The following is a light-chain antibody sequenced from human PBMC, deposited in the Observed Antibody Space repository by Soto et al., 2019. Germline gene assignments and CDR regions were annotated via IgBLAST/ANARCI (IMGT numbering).Light chain of an antibody. J-gene: IGLJ1*01. CDR2: DVD. CDR3: CSNAGRTDV. Sequence: QSSLTQPRSLSVSPGQSVAISCTGTSSDIGGYNYVSWYQQHPGKAPKVMIYDVDKRPSGVPDRFSGSKSGNTASLTISDLQTEDEADYYCCSNAGRTDVFGTGTKVNVL. V-gene: IGLV2-11*01. CDR1: SSDIGGYNY.